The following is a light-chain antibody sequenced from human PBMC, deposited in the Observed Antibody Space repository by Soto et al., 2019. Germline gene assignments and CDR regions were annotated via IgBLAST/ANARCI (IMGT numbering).Light chain of an antibody. CDR2: RNN. CDR3: ATWDDRLHVL. CDR1: SSNIGSNS. Sequence: QSVLTQPPSASGTPGQRVTISCSGSSSNIGSNSVYWYQQLPGTAPKLLIYRNNQRPSGVPDRFSGSKSGTSASLSISGLRSEDEADYYCATWDDRLHVLFGGGTKVT. J-gene: IGLJ2*01. V-gene: IGLV1-47*01.